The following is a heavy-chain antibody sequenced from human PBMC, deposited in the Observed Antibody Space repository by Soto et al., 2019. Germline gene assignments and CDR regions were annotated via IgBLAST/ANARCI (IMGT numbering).Heavy chain of an antibody. CDR3: ASSYCGGDCYKNWFDP. J-gene: IGHJ5*02. D-gene: IGHD2-21*02. CDR2: IYYSGST. V-gene: IGHV4-39*01. Sequence: QLQLQESGPGLVKPSETLSLTCTVSGGSISIISYYWGWIRQPPGKGLEWIGSIYYSGSTDYNPSLKSRVTISVDTSKNQCSLKLSSVTAADTAVYYCASSYCGGDCYKNWFDPWGQGTLVTVSS. CDR1: GGSISIISYY.